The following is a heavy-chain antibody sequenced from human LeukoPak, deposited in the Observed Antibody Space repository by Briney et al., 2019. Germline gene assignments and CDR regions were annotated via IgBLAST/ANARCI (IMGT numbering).Heavy chain of an antibody. D-gene: IGHD4-17*01. J-gene: IGHJ6*02. CDR2: IDWDDDK. CDR3: ARTRTTVTTDYYYGMDV. V-gene: IGHV2-70*11. Sequence: SGPALVKPTQTLTLTCTFSGFSLSTSGMCVSWIRQPPGKALEWLARIDWDDDKYYSTSLKTRLTISKDTSKNQVVLTMTNMDPVDTATYYCARTRTTVTTDYYYGMDVWGQGTTVTVSS. CDR1: GFSLSTSGMC.